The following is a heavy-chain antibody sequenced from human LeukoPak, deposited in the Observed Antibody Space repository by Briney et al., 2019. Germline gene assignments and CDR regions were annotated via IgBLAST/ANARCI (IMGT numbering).Heavy chain of an antibody. J-gene: IGHJ5*02. Sequence: ASVKVSCKTSGYTFTTYDINWVRQAAGQGLEWMGWMNANSGDTGYAQRFQGRITLTRNTSISTAYMELSSLGSDDTGVYYCARTYYDFRGRGDWFDPWGQGTLVTVSS. V-gene: IGHV1-8*01. CDR1: GYTFTTYD. CDR3: ARTYYDFRGRGDWFDP. D-gene: IGHD3-22*01. CDR2: MNANSGDT.